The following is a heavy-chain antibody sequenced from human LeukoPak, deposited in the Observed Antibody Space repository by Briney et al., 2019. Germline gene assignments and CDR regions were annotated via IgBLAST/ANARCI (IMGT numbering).Heavy chain of an antibody. V-gene: IGHV3-49*04. CDR1: GFTFGDYA. CDR3: SRVGSTGDAFDI. J-gene: IGHJ3*02. Sequence: PGGSLRLSCTASGFTFGDYAMSWVRQAPGKGLEWVGFIRSKAYGGTTEYAASVKGRLTISRDDSKSIAYLQMNSLKTEDTAVYYCSRVGSTGDAFDIWGQGTKVTVSS. D-gene: IGHD3-10*01. CDR2: IRSKAYGGTT.